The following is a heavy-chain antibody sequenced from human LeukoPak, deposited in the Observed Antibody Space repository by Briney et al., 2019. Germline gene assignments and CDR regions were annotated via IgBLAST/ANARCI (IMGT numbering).Heavy chain of an antibody. D-gene: IGHD6-6*01. CDR1: GFTFDDYA. V-gene: IGHV3-43D*03. CDR2: ISWDGGST. Sequence: PGGSLRLSCAASGFTFDDYAMHWVRQAPGKGLEWVSLISWDGGSTYYADSVKGRFTISRDNSKNSLYLQMNSLRAEDTALYYCAKGTRSSPSGYFDYWGQGTLVTVSS. CDR3: AKGTRSSPSGYFDY. J-gene: IGHJ4*02.